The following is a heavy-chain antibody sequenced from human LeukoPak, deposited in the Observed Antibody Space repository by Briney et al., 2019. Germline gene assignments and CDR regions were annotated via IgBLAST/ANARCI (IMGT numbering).Heavy chain of an antibody. V-gene: IGHV3-9*01. CDR2: ISWNSGSV. Sequence: GRSLRLSCAASRFTFDDYGMHWVRQAPGKGLEWVSGISWNSGSVGYADSVKGRFTISRDNAKNSLYLQMDGLRVEDTALYDCKKDGVIAVAAYFDYGGQEPL. CDR1: RFTFDDYG. CDR3: KKDGVIAVAAYFDY. J-gene: IGHJ4*02. D-gene: IGHD6-19*01.